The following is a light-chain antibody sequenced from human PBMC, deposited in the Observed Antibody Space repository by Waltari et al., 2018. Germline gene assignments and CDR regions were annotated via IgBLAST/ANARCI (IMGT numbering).Light chain of an antibody. J-gene: IGLJ1*01. CDR2: SNN. V-gene: IGLV1-44*01. Sequence: QSVLTQPPSASGTPGQRVTISCSGSSSNIGRNTVNWYQQLPGTAPKLLIYSNNQRPSGVPDRFSGSKSGTSASLAISGLQSEDEADYYCAAWDDSLNKVFGTGTKVTVL. CDR3: AAWDDSLNKV. CDR1: SSNIGRNT.